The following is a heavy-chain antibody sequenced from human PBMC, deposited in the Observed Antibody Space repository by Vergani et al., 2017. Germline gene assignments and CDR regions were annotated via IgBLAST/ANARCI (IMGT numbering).Heavy chain of an antibody. D-gene: IGHD2-2*01. J-gene: IGHJ3*02. CDR1: GFTFSSYS. V-gene: IGHV3-48*01. CDR3: ASSDIVVVPAAGAFDI. Sequence: EVQLVESGGGLVQPGGSLRLSCAASGFTFSSYSMNWVRQAPGKGLEWVSYISSSSSTTYYADSVKGRFTISRDNAKNSLYLQMNSLRAEDTAVYYCASSDIVVVPAAGAFDIWGQGTMVTVSS. CDR2: ISSSSSTT.